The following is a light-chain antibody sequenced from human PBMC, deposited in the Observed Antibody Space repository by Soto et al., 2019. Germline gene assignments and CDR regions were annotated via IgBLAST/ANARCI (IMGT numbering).Light chain of an antibody. Sequence: DIVMTQSPDSLAVSLGERATINCESSQSVLYRSNNKNYLAWYQQKPGQPPKLLIYWASTRESGVPDRFSGSGSCTDFTLTISSLQAEDVAVYYCQQYYSTPPAFGQGTKVEIK. CDR3: QQYYSTPPA. CDR1: QSVLYRSNNKNY. J-gene: IGKJ1*01. CDR2: WAS. V-gene: IGKV4-1*01.